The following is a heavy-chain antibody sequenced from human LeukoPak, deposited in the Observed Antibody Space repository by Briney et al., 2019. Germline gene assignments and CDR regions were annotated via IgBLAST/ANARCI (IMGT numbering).Heavy chain of an antibody. CDR3: ARPAYYYDSSGYYYAAHAFDI. V-gene: IGHV4-39*07. J-gene: IGHJ3*02. D-gene: IGHD3-22*01. CDR2: IYYSGST. CDR1: GGSISSTTYY. Sequence: PSETLSLTCTVSGGSISSTTYYWDWIRQPPGKGLEWIGTIYYSGSTYYNPSLKSRVTISVDTSKNQFSLKLSSVTAADTAVYYCARPAYYYDSSGYYYAAHAFDIWGQGTMVTVSS.